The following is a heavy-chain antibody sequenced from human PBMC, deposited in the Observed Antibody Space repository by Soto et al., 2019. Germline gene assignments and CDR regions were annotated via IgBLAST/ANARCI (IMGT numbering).Heavy chain of an antibody. J-gene: IGHJ6*04. CDR1: GGSISRYY. Sequence: SETLSLTCPVSGGSISRYYWSWIRQPPGKGLEWIGYIYYSGSTNYNPSLKSRVTISVDTSKNQFSLKLSSVTAADTAVYYCARHSYAAGGLLGVWGKGTTVTVSS. CDR2: IYYSGST. D-gene: IGHD3-10*01. CDR3: ARHSYAAGGLLGV. V-gene: IGHV4-59*08.